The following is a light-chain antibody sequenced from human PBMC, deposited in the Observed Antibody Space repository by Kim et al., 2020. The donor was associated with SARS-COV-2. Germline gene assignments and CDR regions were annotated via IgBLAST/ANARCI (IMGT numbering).Light chain of an antibody. CDR3: AAWDDSLKGV. V-gene: IGLV1-47*01. Sequence: ELTQPPSASGTPGQRVTISCSGSKSNIGSNYVYWYQQLPGTAPKLLIYRNNQRPSGVPDRFSGSKSGTSASLAISGLRSEDEADYYCAAWDDSLKGVFGGGTQLTVL. CDR1: KSNIGSNY. CDR2: RNN. J-gene: IGLJ3*02.